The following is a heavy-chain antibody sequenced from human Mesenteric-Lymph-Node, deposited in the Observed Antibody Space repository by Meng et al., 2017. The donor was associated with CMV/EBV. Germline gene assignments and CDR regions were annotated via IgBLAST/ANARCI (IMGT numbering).Heavy chain of an antibody. Sequence: SETLSLTCTVSGGSISSSSYYWGWIRQPPGKGLEWIGSIYYSGSTYYNPSLKSRVTISVDTSKNQFSLKLSSVTAADTAVYYCARVVVGAIEYFDSWGQGTLVTVSS. D-gene: IGHD1-26*01. CDR1: GGSISSSSYY. CDR3: ARVVVGAIEYFDS. CDR2: IYYSGST. J-gene: IGHJ4*02. V-gene: IGHV4-39*07.